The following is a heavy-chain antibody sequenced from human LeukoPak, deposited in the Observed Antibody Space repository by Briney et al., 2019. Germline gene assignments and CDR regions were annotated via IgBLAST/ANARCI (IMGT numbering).Heavy chain of an antibody. J-gene: IGHJ4*02. CDR3: ARARGRYIDFLDY. D-gene: IGHD3-9*01. Sequence: SETLSLTCTVSGGSISRYYWSWIRQPPGKGLEWIGYIYYSGSTNDNPSLKSRVTISVDTSKNQFSLRLTSVTAADTAVYYCARARGRYIDFLDYWGQGTLITVSS. V-gene: IGHV4-59*08. CDR1: GGSISRYY. CDR2: IYYSGST.